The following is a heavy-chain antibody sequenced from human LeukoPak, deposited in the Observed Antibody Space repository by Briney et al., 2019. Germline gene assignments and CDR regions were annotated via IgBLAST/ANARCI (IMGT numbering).Heavy chain of an antibody. J-gene: IGHJ4*02. CDR3: VTTHSSWYSSFDF. CDR2: IYTSGST. V-gene: IGHV4-61*02. Sequence: NASQTLSLTCTVSGGSISSGSYYWNWIRQPAGKGLEWIGRIYTSGSTNYNPSLKSRVTISVDTSKNRFSLKLSSVTAADTAIYYCVTTHSSWYSSFDFWGQGTLVTVSS. D-gene: IGHD6-13*01. CDR1: GGSISSGSYY.